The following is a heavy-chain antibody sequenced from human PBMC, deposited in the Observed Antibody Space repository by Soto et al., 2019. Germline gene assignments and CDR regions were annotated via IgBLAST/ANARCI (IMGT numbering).Heavy chain of an antibody. D-gene: IGHD6-13*01. Sequence: GGSLRLSCVASGFTFSTYSMNWVRQAPGKGLEWVSSIGSSSSYIYYADSVKGRFTISRDNARNSLYLQMNSLRAEDTAVYYCVRDSSWHDSWGQGXLVTVSS. CDR1: GFTFSTYS. J-gene: IGHJ5*01. CDR2: IGSSSSYI. CDR3: VRDSSWHDS. V-gene: IGHV3-21*01.